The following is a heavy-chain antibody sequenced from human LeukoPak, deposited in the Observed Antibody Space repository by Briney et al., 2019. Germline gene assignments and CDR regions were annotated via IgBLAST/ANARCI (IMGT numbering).Heavy chain of an antibody. CDR3: SRLTHSYYSDTSGYYPYYYMDV. D-gene: IGHD3-22*01. Sequence: NPSETLSLTCTVSGGSISSSSYYWGWLRQAPGKGLEWIGSVYYSGIAYYNPSLKSRVTISVDTSKNHFSLGLSSVTAADTAVYFCSRLTHSYYSDTSGYYPYYYMDVWGEGTTVTVSS. CDR1: GGSISSSSYY. V-gene: IGHV4-39*02. CDR2: VYYSGIA. J-gene: IGHJ6*03.